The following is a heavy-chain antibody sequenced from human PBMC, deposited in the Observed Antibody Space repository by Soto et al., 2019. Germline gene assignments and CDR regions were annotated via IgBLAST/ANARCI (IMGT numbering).Heavy chain of an antibody. CDR2: ISYDGSNK. Sequence: GGSLRLSCAASGFTFSSYGMHWVRQAPGKGLEWVAVISYDGSNKYYADSVKGRFTISRDNSKNTLYLQMNSLRAEDTAVYYCAKDKVGAKDYYYYGMDVWGQGTTVTVSS. J-gene: IGHJ6*02. V-gene: IGHV3-30*18. CDR3: AKDKVGAKDYYYYGMDV. D-gene: IGHD1-26*01. CDR1: GFTFSSYG.